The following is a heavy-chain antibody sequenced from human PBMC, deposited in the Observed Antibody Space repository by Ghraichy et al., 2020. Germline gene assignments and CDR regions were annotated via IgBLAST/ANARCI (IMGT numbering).Heavy chain of an antibody. CDR2: INQDGSQT. CDR1: GFTFSHYW. CDR3: ATKPYGGADF. D-gene: IGHD4-23*01. Sequence: LTCAGSGFTFSHYWLSWVRQAPGKALEWVANINQDGSQTYFVDSVKGRFTVSKDNARNSLSLQMNSLRPDDTAVYYCATKPYGGADFWGQGALVTVSS. V-gene: IGHV3-7*02. J-gene: IGHJ4*02.